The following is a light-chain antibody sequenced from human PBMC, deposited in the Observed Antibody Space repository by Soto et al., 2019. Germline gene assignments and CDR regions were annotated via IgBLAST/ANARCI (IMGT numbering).Light chain of an antibody. CDR1: QSISRW. CDR3: QQYNSYWT. J-gene: IGKJ1*01. V-gene: IGKV1-5*01. Sequence: DIQMTHSPSTLSASFLDRVTIXFRASQSISRWLAWYQQKPGKAPKLLIYDASTLESGVPSRFSGRGSGTEFTLTISSLQPDDFATYYCQQYNSYWTFGQGTKVDIK. CDR2: DAS.